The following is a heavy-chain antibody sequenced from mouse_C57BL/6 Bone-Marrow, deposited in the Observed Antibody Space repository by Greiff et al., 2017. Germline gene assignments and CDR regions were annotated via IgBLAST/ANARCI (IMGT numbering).Heavy chain of an antibody. D-gene: IGHD1-2*01. CDR3: ARWSLRWFAY. V-gene: IGHV1-26*01. CDR2: INPNNGGT. J-gene: IGHJ3*01. CDR1: GYTFTDYY. Sequence: EVQLQQSGPELVKPGASVKISCKASGYTFTDYYMNWVKQSHGKSLEWIGDINPNNGGTSYNQKFKGKATLTVDKSSSTAYMELRSLTSEDSAVYYCARWSLRWFAYWGQGTLVTVSA.